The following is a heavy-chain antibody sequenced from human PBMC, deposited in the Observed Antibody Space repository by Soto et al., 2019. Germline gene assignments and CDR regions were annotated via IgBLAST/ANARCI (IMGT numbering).Heavy chain of an antibody. CDR1: GGSISSSSYY. CDR3: ARLNYYDSYGTLDY. V-gene: IGHV4-39*01. CDR2: IYYSGST. J-gene: IGHJ4*02. Sequence: QLQLQESGPGLVKPWETLTLTCTVYGGSISSSSYYWGWIRQPPGKGLELIGSIYYSGSTDYNPSVKSRVTISVDTSKNQFSLKLSSVTAADTAVYYCARLNYYDSYGTLDYWGQGTLVTVSS. D-gene: IGHD3-22*01.